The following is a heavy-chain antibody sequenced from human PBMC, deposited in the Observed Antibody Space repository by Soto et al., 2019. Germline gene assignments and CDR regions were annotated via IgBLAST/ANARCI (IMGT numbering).Heavy chain of an antibody. CDR1: GYTFTSYG. Sequence: ASVKVSCKASGYTFTSYGISWVRQAPGQGLEWMGWISAYNGNTNYAQKLQGRVTMTTDTSTSTAYMELRSLRCDDTAVYYCGPASSSWTQIDYWGQGTLVTVSS. J-gene: IGHJ4*02. V-gene: IGHV1-18*04. CDR3: GPASSSWTQIDY. CDR2: ISAYNGNT. D-gene: IGHD6-13*01.